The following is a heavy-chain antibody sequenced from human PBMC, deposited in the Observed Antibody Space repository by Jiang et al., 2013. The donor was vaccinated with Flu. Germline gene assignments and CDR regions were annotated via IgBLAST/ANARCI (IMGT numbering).Heavy chain of an antibody. D-gene: IGHD2-15*01. V-gene: IGHV1-2*02. J-gene: IGHJ6*02. CDR2: INPNSGGT. CDR3: ARDSLSENYYYYGMDV. Sequence: QSGAEVKKPGASVKVSCKASGYTFTGYYMHWVRQAPGQGLEWMGWINPNSGGTNYAQKFQGRVTMTRDTSISTAYMELSRLRSDDTAVYYCARDSLSENYYYYGMDVWGQGTTVTVSS. CDR1: GYTFTGYY.